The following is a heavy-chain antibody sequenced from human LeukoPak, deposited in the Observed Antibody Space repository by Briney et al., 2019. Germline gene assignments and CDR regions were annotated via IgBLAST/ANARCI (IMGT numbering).Heavy chain of an antibody. CDR1: GYTFTSYG. CDR2: ISAYNGNT. J-gene: IGHJ4*02. V-gene: IGHV1-18*01. Sequence: ASVTVSCTASGYTFTSYGISWVRQAPGQGLEWMGWISAYNGNTNYAQKLQGRVTMTTDTSTSTAYMELRSLRSDDTAVYYCARVPYYDFWSGYYTAHRYYFDYWGQGTLVTVSS. CDR3: ARVPYYDFWSGYYTAHRYYFDY. D-gene: IGHD3-3*01.